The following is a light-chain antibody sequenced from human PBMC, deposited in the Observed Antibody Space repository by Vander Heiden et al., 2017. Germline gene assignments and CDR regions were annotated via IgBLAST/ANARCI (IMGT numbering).Light chain of an antibody. J-gene: IGLJ1*01. CDR1: SSSIGNNY. V-gene: IGLV1-51*01. CDR3: GTWDSSLSGYV. CDR2: DNK. Sequence: QSMFTQPPSVSAAPGQKVTLSCSGSSSSIGNNYVSGSQQHQGTAPKLLIYDNKKRPSGIPDRFSGSKSGTSDTLGITGLQTGDEADYYCGTWDSSLSGYVFGTGTKVTAL.